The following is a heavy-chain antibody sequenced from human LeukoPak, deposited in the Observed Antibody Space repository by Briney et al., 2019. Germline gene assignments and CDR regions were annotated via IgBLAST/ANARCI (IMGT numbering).Heavy chain of an antibody. Sequence: GGSLRLSCAASGFVFHDYNMNWVRQAPGRGLEWVSSITSSSRYTFYADSVKGRFTISRDNTRKSLFLQMDSLTSEDTAVYFCARDADFYDNRGHQITQYYYDHWGQGTLVTVSS. CDR1: GFVFHDYN. D-gene: IGHD3-22*01. V-gene: IGHV3-21*01. CDR2: ITSSSRYT. J-gene: IGHJ4*02. CDR3: ARDADFYDNRGHQITQYYYDH.